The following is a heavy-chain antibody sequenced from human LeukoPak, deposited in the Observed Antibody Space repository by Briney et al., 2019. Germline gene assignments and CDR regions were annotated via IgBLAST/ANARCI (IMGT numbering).Heavy chain of an antibody. CDR2: ISISSTTI. CDR3: ARGIRYSSSWYNFDY. Sequence: PGGSLRLSCVPSGFTFSSSSMNGVREARGKGLEGVSYISISSTTIYYADSVKGRFTISRDNAKNSLYLQMNSLRDEDTAVYYCARGIRYSSSWYNFDYWGQGTLVTVSS. V-gene: IGHV3-48*02. J-gene: IGHJ4*02. CDR1: GFTFSSSS. D-gene: IGHD6-13*01.